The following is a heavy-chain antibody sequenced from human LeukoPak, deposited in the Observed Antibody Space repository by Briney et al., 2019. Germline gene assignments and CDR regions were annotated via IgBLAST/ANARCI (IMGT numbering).Heavy chain of an antibody. CDR1: GASIRSSDYY. Sequence: SETLSLTCVLSGASIRSSDYYWAWIRQPPGKGLEWIGTVYYSGSTYYNPSLKSRLTISVHTSNNSVSLKVTSLTAAVTAVYYCARHGNWEPFDYWGQGSLVTVPS. J-gene: IGHJ4*02. V-gene: IGHV4-39*01. CDR2: VYYSGST. D-gene: IGHD1-1*01. CDR3: ARHGNWEPFDY.